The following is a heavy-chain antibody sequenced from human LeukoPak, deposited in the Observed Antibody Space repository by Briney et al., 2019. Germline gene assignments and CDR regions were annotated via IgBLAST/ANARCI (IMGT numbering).Heavy chain of an antibody. CDR3: ARGRYSYGSKVIPYYYYYMDV. J-gene: IGHJ6*03. CDR2: IIPIFGTA. V-gene: IGHV1-69*05. Sequence: GASVKVSCKASGCTFSSYAISWVRQAPGQGLEWMGGIIPIFGTANYAQKFQGRVTITTDESTSTAYMELSSLRSEDTAVYYCARGRYSYGSKVIPYYYYYMDVWGKGTTVTVSS. CDR1: GCTFSSYA. D-gene: IGHD5-18*01.